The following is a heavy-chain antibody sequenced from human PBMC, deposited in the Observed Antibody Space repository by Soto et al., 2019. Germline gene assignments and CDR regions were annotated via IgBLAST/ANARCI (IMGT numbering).Heavy chain of an antibody. CDR3: AKDGVPYNYAMDI. D-gene: IGHD3-16*01. CDR1: GDTFSRFA. CDR2: FIPLFATP. Sequence: QVQLVQSGAEVKKPGSSVKVSCRASGDTFSRFAISWVRQAPGQGLEWMGGFIPLFATPNYAQRFQGRVTITADESTSTAYMELSRLTYEDTAVYYCAKDGVPYNYAMDIWGQGTTVTVSS. V-gene: IGHV1-69*12. J-gene: IGHJ6*02.